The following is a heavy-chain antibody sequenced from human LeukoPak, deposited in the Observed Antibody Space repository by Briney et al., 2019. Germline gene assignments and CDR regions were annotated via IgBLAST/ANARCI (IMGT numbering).Heavy chain of an antibody. D-gene: IGHD2-2*01. CDR2: ISGDRGTI. J-gene: IGHJ5*01. CDR3: ASRGVCTSTSCSTFDC. Sequence: GGSLRLSCAASGFTFSSYSMDWVRQAPGKGLEWVSYISGDRGTIYYADSVKGRFTISRDSAKNSLFLQMNSLRDEDTAVYYCASRGVCTSTSCSTFDCWGQGTLVAVSS. V-gene: IGHV3-48*02. CDR1: GFTFSSYS.